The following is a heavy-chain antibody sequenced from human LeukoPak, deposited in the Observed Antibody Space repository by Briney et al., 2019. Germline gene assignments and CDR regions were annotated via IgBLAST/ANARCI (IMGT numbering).Heavy chain of an antibody. V-gene: IGHV3-23*01. CDR1: GFTFSSYE. CDR2: ISYSGDNT. CDR3: AKVRYGSGSYTFDY. J-gene: IGHJ4*02. D-gene: IGHD3-10*01. Sequence: GGSLRLSCAASGFTFSSYEMNWVRQAPGKGLEWVSSISYSGDNTYYADSVKGRFTISRDNFKNTLYLQMNSLRAEDTAFYYCAKVRYGSGSYTFDYWGQGTLVTVSS.